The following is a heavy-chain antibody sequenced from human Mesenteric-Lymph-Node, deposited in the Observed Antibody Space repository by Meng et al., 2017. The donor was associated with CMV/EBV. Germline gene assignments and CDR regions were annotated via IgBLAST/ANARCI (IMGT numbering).Heavy chain of an antibody. CDR3: ARVKSYGYWGRWTFDY. D-gene: IGHD5-18*01. CDR1: GGSISSYY. CDR2: IYYSGST. J-gene: IGHJ4*02. Sequence: SETLSLTCTVSGGSISSYYWSWIRQPPGKGLEWVGYIYYSGSTNYNPSLKSRVTISVDTSKKQISLKLSSVTAADTAVYYCARVKSYGYWGRWTFDYWGQGTLVTVSS. V-gene: IGHV4-59*01.